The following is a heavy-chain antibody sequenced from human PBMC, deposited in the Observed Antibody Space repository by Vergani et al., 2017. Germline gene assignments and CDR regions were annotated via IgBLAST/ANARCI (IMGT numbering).Heavy chain of an antibody. J-gene: IGHJ4*01. Sequence: EVQLLESGGGSVQPGESLRLSCVASGFRFREHGMNWVRQAPGKGLEWVSGISGHDHRTLYADSVKGRFIISRDDSKNTVFLQMHSLRAEDTAIYYCVKEKIDLGSYFFDSWGHGILVTVSS. CDR1: GFRFREHG. CDR2: ISGHDHRT. D-gene: IGHD2/OR15-2a*01. V-gene: IGHV3-23*01. CDR3: VKEKIDLGSYFFDS.